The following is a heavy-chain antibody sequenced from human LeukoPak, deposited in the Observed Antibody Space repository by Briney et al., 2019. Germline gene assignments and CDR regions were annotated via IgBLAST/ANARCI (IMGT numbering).Heavy chain of an antibody. D-gene: IGHD3-10*01. Sequence: SETLSLTCTVSGYSISSGYYWGWIRQPPGKGLEWIGSIYHSGSIYYNPSLKGRVTISVDTSKNQFSLKLSSVTAADTAVYYCARSPGPLVPAAFDIWGQGTMVTVSS. V-gene: IGHV4-38-2*02. CDR2: IYHSGSI. CDR3: ARSPGPLVPAAFDI. CDR1: GYSISSGYY. J-gene: IGHJ3*02.